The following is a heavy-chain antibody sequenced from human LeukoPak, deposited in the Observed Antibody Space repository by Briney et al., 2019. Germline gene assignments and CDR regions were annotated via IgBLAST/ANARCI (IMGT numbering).Heavy chain of an antibody. CDR2: ISAYNGNT. CDR1: GYTFTSYG. CDR3: ARDHNFYHSGRGFDP. D-gene: IGHD3-10*01. J-gene: IGHJ5*02. Sequence: ASVKVSCKASGYTFTSYGISWVRQAPGQGLEWMGWISAYNGNTNYAQKLQGRVTMTTDTSTSTAYMELRSLRSDDTAVYFCARDHNFYHSGRGFDPWGQGTLVTVSS. V-gene: IGHV1-18*01.